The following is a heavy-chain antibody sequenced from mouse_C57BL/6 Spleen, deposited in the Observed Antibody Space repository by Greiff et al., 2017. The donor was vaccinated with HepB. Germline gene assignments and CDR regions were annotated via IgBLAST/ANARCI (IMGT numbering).Heavy chain of an antibody. V-gene: IGHV1-64*01. D-gene: IGHD2-3*01. CDR2: IHPNSGST. Sequence: QVQLQQPGAELVKPGASVKLSCKASGYTFTSYWMHWVKQRPGQGLEWIGMIHPNSGSTNYNEKFKSKATLTVDKSSSTAYMQLSSLTSEDSAVYCCARFSIYDGSFAYWGQGTLVTVSA. J-gene: IGHJ3*01. CDR3: ARFSIYDGSFAY. CDR1: GYTFTSYW.